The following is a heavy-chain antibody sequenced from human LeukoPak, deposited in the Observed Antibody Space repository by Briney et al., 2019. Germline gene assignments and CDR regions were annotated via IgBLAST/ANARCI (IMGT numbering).Heavy chain of an antibody. V-gene: IGHV4-28*05. Sequence: PSETLSLTCAVSGYSISSINWWGWIRQPRGKGLEWFGYIYYSGSIYYNPSLKSRVTMSVDTSKNQFSLKLNSVTAVDTAVYYCARTWYGDRGTPGWYFDLWGRGTLVTVSS. CDR3: ARTWYGDRGTPGWYFDL. J-gene: IGHJ2*01. CDR2: IYYSGSI. CDR1: GYSISSINW. D-gene: IGHD4-17*01.